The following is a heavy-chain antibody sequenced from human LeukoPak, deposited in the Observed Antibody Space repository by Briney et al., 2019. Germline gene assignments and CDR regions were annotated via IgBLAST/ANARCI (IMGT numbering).Heavy chain of an antibody. J-gene: IGHJ6*02. CDR1: GYTFTSYG. CDR3: ARDGRPHDIWGDYYYYGMDV. CDR2: ISAYNGNT. D-gene: IGHD3-9*01. V-gene: IGHV1-18*01. Sequence: ASVTVSCKASGYTFTSYGISWVRQAPGQGLEWMGWISAYNGNTNYAQKLQGRVTMTTDTSTSTAYMELRSLRSDDTAVYYCARDGRPHDIWGDYYYYGMDVWGQGTTVTVSS.